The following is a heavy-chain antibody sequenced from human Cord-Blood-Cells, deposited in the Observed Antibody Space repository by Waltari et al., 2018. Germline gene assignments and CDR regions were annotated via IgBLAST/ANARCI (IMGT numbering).Heavy chain of an antibody. CDR3: ARDPYVWGSYRLYYFDY. J-gene: IGHJ4*02. CDR1: GFTFSSYA. Sequence: QVQLVESGGGVVQPGRSLRLSCAASGFTFSSYAMHWVRPAPGKGLEWVAVISYDGSNKYYADSVKGRFTISRDNSKNTLYLQMNSLRAEDTAVYYCARDPYVWGSYRLYYFDYWGQGTLVTVSS. D-gene: IGHD3-16*02. CDR2: ISYDGSNK. V-gene: IGHV3-30-3*01.